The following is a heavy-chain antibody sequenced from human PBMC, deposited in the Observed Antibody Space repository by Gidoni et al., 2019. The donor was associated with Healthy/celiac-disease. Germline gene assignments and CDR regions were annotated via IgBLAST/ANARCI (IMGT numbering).Heavy chain of an antibody. Sequence: QVQLMQSGAEVKKPGSSVKVSCKAFGGTFSSYAISWVRQAPGQGLEWMGRIIPILGIANYAQKFQGRVTITADKSTSTAYMELSSLRSEDTAVYYCASCIVGATKALYYFDYWGQGTLVTVSS. CDR1: GGTFSSYA. CDR3: ASCIVGATKALYYFDY. CDR2: IIPILGIA. J-gene: IGHJ4*02. D-gene: IGHD1-26*01. V-gene: IGHV1-69*04.